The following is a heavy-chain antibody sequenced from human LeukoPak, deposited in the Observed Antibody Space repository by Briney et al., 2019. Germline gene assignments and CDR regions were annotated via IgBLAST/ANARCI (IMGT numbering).Heavy chain of an antibody. J-gene: IGHJ6*03. CDR2: ISSTSSYI. CDR3: ARDLGGSYSYYYYMDV. V-gene: IGHV3-21*01. CDR1: GFTLSSYS. Sequence: GGALRLSCASSGFTLSSYSMNWVRQAPGKGLEGVSSISSTSSYIYYADSVKGRFTISRDNAKNSLYLQMNSLRAEDTAVYYCARDLGGSYSYYYYMDVWGKGTTVTVSS. D-gene: IGHD1-26*01.